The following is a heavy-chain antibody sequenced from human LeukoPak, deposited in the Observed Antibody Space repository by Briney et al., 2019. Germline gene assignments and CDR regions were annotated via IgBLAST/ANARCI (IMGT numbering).Heavy chain of an antibody. CDR2: INHSGST. V-gene: IGHV4-34*01. J-gene: IGHJ6*02. Sequence: SETLSLTCAVYGGSFSGYYWSWIRQPPGKGLEWIGEINHSGSTNYNPSLKSRVTISVDTSKNQFSLKLSSVTAADTAVYYCAVLGGSGSQLGPKVWGQGTTVTVSS. CDR3: AVLGGSGSQLGPKV. CDR1: GGSFSGYY. D-gene: IGHD3-10*01.